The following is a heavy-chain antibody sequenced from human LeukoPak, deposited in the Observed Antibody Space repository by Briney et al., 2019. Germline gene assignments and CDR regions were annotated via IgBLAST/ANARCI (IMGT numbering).Heavy chain of an antibody. V-gene: IGHV4-34*01. J-gene: IGHJ3*02. CDR2: INHSGST. CDR1: GGSFSGYY. Sequence: PSETLSLTCAVYGGSFSGYYWSWIRQPPGKGLEWIGEINHSGSTNYNPSLKSRVTISVDTSKNQFSLKLSSVTAADTAAYYCARSLWYSDAFDIWGQGTMVTVSS. CDR3: ARSLWYSDAFDI. D-gene: IGHD6-13*01.